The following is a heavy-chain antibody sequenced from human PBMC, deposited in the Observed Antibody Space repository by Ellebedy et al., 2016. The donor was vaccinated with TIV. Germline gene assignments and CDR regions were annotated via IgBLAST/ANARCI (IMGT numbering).Heavy chain of an antibody. CDR3: AQVRDGSGYYLFDN. D-gene: IGHD3-3*01. CDR2: ISGSGAFT. Sequence: GESLKISCAASGFTFSNCAMSWVRQAPGKGLEWVSGISGSGAFTHYADSVKGRVTISRDNSKRTLYLDMNSLRADDTAVYYCAQVRDGSGYYLFDNWGQGTLVTVSS. CDR1: GFTFSNCA. J-gene: IGHJ4*02. V-gene: IGHV3-23*01.